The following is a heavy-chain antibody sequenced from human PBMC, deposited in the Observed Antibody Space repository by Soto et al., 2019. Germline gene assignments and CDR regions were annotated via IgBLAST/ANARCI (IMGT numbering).Heavy chain of an antibody. CDR3: AKSLSTAVNYGLDV. Sequence: EVQLLESGGGLVQPGGSLRLSCGASGFTFSDHAMTWVRQAPGNGLEWVSSISDDGDSTYYADSVKGRFTISRDNSKNTLFLQMSSLGAEDTAVYYCAKSLSTAVNYGLDVWGQGTSVTVSS. V-gene: IGHV3-23*01. D-gene: IGHD2-2*01. CDR1: GFTFSDHA. CDR2: ISDDGDST. J-gene: IGHJ6*02.